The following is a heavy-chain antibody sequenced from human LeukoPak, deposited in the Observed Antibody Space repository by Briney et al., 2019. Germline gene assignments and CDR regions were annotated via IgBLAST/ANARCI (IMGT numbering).Heavy chain of an antibody. CDR1: GFTFSSYA. CDR3: AKASALRNSNWFDP. CDR2: ISGSGSRT. D-gene: IGHD2/OR15-2a*01. V-gene: IGHV3-23*01. Sequence: GSLRLSCAASGFTFSSYAMSWVRQAPGKGLEWVSAISGSGSRTYYADSVKGRFTISRDNSKNTPYLQMNSLRAEDTAVYYCAKASALRNSNWFDPWGQGTLVTVSS. J-gene: IGHJ5*02.